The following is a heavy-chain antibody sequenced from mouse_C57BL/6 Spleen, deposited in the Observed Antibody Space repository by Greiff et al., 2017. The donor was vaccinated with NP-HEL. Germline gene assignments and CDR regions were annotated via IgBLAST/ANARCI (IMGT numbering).Heavy chain of an antibody. CDR2: IRNKANGYTT. J-gene: IGHJ3*01. CDR1: GFTFTDYY. Sequence: EVQVVESGGGLVQPGGSLSLSCAASGFTFTDYYMSWVRQPPGKALEWLGFIRNKANGYTTEYSASVKGRFTISRDNSQSILYLQMNALSAEDRATDSCASDTAYYDYYAGFAYWGQGTLVTVSA. CDR3: ASDTAYYDYYAGFAY. V-gene: IGHV7-3*01. D-gene: IGHD2-4*01.